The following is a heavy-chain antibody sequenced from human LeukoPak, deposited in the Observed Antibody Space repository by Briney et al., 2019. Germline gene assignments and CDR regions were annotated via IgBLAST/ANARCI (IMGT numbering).Heavy chain of an antibody. CDR3: AKQSAGSAAWYSLHYDF. D-gene: IGHD6-13*01. CDR1: GFTFSSYW. J-gene: IGHJ4*02. CDR2: VDGGGGGT. V-gene: IGHV3-23*01. Sequence: GGSLRLPCAASGFTFSSYWMSWVRQAPGRGLEWVSSVDGGGGGTYCADSVKGRFTISRDNSKDTLYLQMNGLRAEDAAVYFCAKQSAGSAAWYSLHYDFWGQGTLVTVSS.